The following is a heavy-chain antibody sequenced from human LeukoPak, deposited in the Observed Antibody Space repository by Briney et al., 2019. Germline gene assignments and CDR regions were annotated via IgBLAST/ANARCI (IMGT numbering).Heavy chain of an antibody. D-gene: IGHD6-25*01. CDR1: GFTFGKYW. J-gene: IGHJ4*02. CDR3: VRGPHIAATSY. CDR2: IKLDGSEK. Sequence: GGSLRLSCVASGFTFGKYWMSWVRQAPGKGLEWVANIKLDGSEKNYVDSVKGRFTISRDNTKDSLYLQMNSLRAEDTAVYYCVRGPHIAATSYWGQGTLVTVSS. V-gene: IGHV3-7*03.